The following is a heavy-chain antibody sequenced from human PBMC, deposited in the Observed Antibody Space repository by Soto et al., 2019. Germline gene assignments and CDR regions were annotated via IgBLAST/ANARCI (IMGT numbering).Heavy chain of an antibody. D-gene: IGHD3-22*01. CDR3: AADSSFALLPDN. V-gene: IGHV1-58*01. J-gene: IGHJ4*02. Sequence: QMQLVQSGPEVKKPGTSVKVSCKASGFTFTSSVVQWVRQARGQRLEWIGGIVVGSGKTNYAQKFQDRVTITKDMSTGTTYLERSRLRDADTDEYACAADSSFALLPDNWGQGTLVTVSS. CDR1: GFTFTSSV. CDR2: IVVGSGKT.